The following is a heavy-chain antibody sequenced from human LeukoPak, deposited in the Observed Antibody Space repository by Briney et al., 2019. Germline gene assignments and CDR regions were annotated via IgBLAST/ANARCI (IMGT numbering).Heavy chain of an antibody. Sequence: PGWSLRLSCAASGFTVSSNYMSWVRQAPGKGLEGVSVIYSGGSTYYADSVQGRFTISRDNSKNTLYLQMNSLRAEDTPVYYCARGRGVHYGSGSLYYYHYMDVWGKGTTVTISS. D-gene: IGHD3-10*01. V-gene: IGHV3-66*01. CDR2: IYSGGST. J-gene: IGHJ6*03. CDR3: ARGRGVHYGSGSLYYYHYMDV. CDR1: GFTVSSNY.